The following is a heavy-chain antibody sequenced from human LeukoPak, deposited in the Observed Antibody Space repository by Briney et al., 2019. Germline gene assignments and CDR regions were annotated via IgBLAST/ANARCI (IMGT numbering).Heavy chain of an antibody. CDR3: ARADCSSSTCYLRRSWFDP. Sequence: GGSLRLSCAGSGFTFSGYWMSWVRQAPGKGLEWVANIKQDGSDKYYVDSVKGRFTISRDNAKNSLYLQMDSLRVEDTAVYYCARADCSSSTCYLRRSWFDPWGQGTLVTVSS. CDR1: GFTFSGYW. V-gene: IGHV3-7*01. CDR2: IKQDGSDK. D-gene: IGHD2-2*01. J-gene: IGHJ5*02.